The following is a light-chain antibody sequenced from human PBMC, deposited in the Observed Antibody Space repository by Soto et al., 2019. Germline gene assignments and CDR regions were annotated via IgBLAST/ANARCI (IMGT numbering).Light chain of an antibody. CDR1: QSVSSN. Sequence: EIFFAQSPATPAVSPGEKAPPSLRASQSVSSNLAWYQQKPGQAPSLLIYGASTRATGIPARFSGSGSGADFTLTISSLQSEDFAVYYCQQYDNWPLLFGQGTRLEIK. V-gene: IGKV3-15*01. CDR3: QQYDNWPLL. CDR2: GAS. J-gene: IGKJ5*01.